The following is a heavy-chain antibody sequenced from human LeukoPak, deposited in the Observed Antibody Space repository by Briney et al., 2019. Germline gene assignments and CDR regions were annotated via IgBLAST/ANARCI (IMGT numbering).Heavy chain of an antibody. V-gene: IGHV4-59*01. Sequence: SETLSLTCTVSGGSISSYYWSWIRQPPGKGLEWIGYIYYSGSTNYNPSLKSRVTISVGTSKNQFSLKLSSVTAADTAVYYCARESTIVGATTVFDYWGQGTLVTVSS. CDR2: IYYSGST. D-gene: IGHD1-26*01. CDR3: ARESTIVGATTVFDY. CDR1: GGSISSYY. J-gene: IGHJ4*02.